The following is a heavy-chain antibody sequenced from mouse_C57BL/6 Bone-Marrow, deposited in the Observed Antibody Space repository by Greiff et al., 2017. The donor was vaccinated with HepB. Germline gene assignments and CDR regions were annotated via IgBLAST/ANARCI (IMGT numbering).Heavy chain of an antibody. CDR1: GFTFSDYY. D-gene: IGHD2-1*01. CDR3: ARQGGNYSFDY. J-gene: IGHJ2*01. CDR2: ISNGGGST. Sequence: EVQLVESGGGLVQPGGSLKLSCAASGFTFSDYYMYWVRQTPEKRLEWVAYISNGGGSTYYPDTVKGRFTISRDNAKNTLYLQMSRLKSEDTAMYYFARQGGNYSFDYWGQGTTLKVSS. V-gene: IGHV5-12*01.